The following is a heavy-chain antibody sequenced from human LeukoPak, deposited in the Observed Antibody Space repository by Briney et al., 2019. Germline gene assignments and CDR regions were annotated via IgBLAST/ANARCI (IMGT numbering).Heavy chain of an antibody. CDR1: GFTFSSYA. CDR3: ARDDSNGSESYSPYSGMAV. J-gene: IGHJ6*02. CDR2: ISYDGSNK. D-gene: IGHD3-10*01. Sequence: PGGSLRLSCAASGFTFSSYAMPWVRQAPGKGLEWVAVISYDGSNKYYADSVKGRFTISRDNSKNTLYVQMNSLRAEGTAGYYRARDDSNGSESYSPYSGMAVCGQ. V-gene: IGHV3-30*04.